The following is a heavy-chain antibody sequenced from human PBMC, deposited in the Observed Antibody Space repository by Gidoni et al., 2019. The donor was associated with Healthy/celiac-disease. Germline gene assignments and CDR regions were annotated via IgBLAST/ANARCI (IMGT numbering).Heavy chain of an antibody. CDR3: ARGRYSSSSEFDP. CDR1: GGSFRGYY. D-gene: IGHD6-13*01. V-gene: IGHV4-34*01. Sequence: QVQLQQWGAGLLKPSETLSLTCAVYGGSFRGYYWSWIRRPPGKGLEWIGEINHSGSTNYNPSIKSRDTIAVETSKNQLYLKLSSVTAADTAVYYCARGRYSSSSEFDPWGQGTLVTVSS. J-gene: IGHJ5*02. CDR2: INHSGST.